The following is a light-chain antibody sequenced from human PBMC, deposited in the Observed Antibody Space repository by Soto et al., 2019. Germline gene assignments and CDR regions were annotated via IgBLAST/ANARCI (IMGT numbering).Light chain of an antibody. J-gene: IGKJ1*01. CDR2: GVS. V-gene: IGKV3-20*01. CDR1: QSVGSTY. Sequence: EVVLTQSPGTLSLSPGERATLSCRASQSVGSTYLAWYQQKPSQAPRLLIYGVSSKATGIPNRFSGSGSGTDFTLTISRLEPEDFAVYYCQQYGESPWTFGQGTKVDIK. CDR3: QQYGESPWT.